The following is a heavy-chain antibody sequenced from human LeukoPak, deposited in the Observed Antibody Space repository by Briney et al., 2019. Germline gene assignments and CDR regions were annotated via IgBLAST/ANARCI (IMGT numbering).Heavy chain of an antibody. CDR1: GYSFTGHY. CDR2: INPKSGGT. CDR3: AKPLLGCGGDCYSAADDAFDI. D-gene: IGHD2-21*02. Sequence: ASVKVSCKASGYSFTGHYMHWVRQAPGQGLEWMGWINPKSGGTNYAQKFQGRVTMTRDTSISTAYMDMSSLRSDDTAVYYCAKPLLGCGGDCYSAADDAFDIWGQGTMVTVSS. V-gene: IGHV1-2*02. J-gene: IGHJ3*02.